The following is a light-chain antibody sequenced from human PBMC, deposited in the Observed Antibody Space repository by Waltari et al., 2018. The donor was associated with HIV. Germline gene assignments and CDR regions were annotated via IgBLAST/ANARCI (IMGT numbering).Light chain of an antibody. CDR3: HQYGNSPRT. CDR2: GGS. J-gene: IGKJ2*01. V-gene: IGKV3-20*01. Sequence: EIVLTQSPGTLSMSPGERAILSCRASQSVSSSQIAWYQQKRGQAPRLLIYGGSSRATGMPDRFSGSGSGTHHTLTISRLEPEDFAVYYCHQYGNSPRTFGQGTKLEIK. CDR1: QSVSSSQ.